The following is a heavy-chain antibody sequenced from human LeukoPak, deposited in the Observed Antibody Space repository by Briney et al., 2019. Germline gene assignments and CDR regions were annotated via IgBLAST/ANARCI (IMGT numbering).Heavy chain of an antibody. J-gene: IGHJ4*02. V-gene: IGHV3-30-3*01. CDR2: ISYDGSNK. CDR3: ARDKTPGIAVSWYYFDY. D-gene: IGHD6-19*01. CDR1: GFTFSSYA. Sequence: GGSLRLSCAASGFTFSSYAMHWVRQAPGKGLEWVAVISYDGSNKYYANSVKGRFTISRDNSKNTLYLQMNSLRAEDTAVYYCARDKTPGIAVSWYYFDYWGQRTLVTVSS.